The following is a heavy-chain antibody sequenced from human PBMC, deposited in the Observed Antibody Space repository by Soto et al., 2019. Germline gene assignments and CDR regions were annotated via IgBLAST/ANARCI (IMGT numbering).Heavy chain of an antibody. V-gene: IGHV3-30-3*01. J-gene: IGHJ4*02. Sequence: PAGSLRLSYAVSGFTVSYFGLHWVRQAPGKGLEWVAFISSDGGKAYYADSMKGRFTISRDNSKNTLDLQMNSLKPEDTAVYYCARDWAWNYDYWGQGTLVTVSS. CDR1: GFTVSYFG. D-gene: IGHD1-7*01. CDR3: ARDWAWNYDY. CDR2: ISSDGGKA.